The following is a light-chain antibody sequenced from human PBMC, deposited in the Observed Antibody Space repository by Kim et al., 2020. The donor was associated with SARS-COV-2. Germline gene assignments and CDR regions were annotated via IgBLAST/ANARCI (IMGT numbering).Light chain of an antibody. Sequence: STEDRATLASGASQSVSGYLAWYQQKAGQAPRLLIYDTSNRATGIPARFSGSGSGTDFTLTISSLEPEDSAVYYCQQRTNWPYTFGQGTKLEI. V-gene: IGKV3-11*01. CDR3: QQRTNWPYT. CDR1: QSVSGY. J-gene: IGKJ2*01. CDR2: DTS.